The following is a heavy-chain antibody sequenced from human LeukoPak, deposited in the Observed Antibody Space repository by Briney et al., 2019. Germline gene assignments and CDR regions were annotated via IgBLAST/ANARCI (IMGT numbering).Heavy chain of an antibody. CDR1: GFIFSSYG. D-gene: IGHD2-15*01. V-gene: IGHV3-30*18. CDR3: AKDYGHCSGGSCHYFDY. J-gene: IGHJ4*02. CDR2: ISYDGSNK. Sequence: PGGSLRLSCAASGFIFSSYGMHWVRQAPGKGLEWVAVISYDGSNKYYADSVKGRFTISRDNSKNTLFLQMNSLRAEDTAVYYCAKDYGHCSGGSCHYFDYWGQGTLVIVSS.